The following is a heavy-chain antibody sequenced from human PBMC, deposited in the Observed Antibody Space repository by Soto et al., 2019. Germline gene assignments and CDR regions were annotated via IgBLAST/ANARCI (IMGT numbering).Heavy chain of an antibody. CDR1: GFTFSSYG. Sequence: GVSLRLSCAASGFTFSSYGMHWVRQAPGKGLEWVAVISYDGSNKYYADSVKGRFTISRDNSKNTLYLQMNSLRAEDTAVYYCASSGDLQLWPEANYWGQGTLVTVSS. J-gene: IGHJ4*02. D-gene: IGHD5-18*01. CDR3: ASSGDLQLWPEANY. V-gene: IGHV3-30*03. CDR2: ISYDGSNK.